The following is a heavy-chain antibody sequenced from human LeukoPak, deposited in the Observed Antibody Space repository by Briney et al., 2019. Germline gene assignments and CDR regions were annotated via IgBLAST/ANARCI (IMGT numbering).Heavy chain of an antibody. Sequence: GGSLRLSCAASGFTFSSYWMHWVRQAPGKGLVWVSRINTDGSSTNYADSVKGRFTISRDNAKNTVYLQMNSLRAEDTALYHCVRVLSGSWDWFDPWGQGTLVTVSS. CDR3: VRVLSGSWDWFDP. CDR2: INTDGSST. V-gene: IGHV3-74*01. CDR1: GFTFSSYW. D-gene: IGHD3-22*01. J-gene: IGHJ5*02.